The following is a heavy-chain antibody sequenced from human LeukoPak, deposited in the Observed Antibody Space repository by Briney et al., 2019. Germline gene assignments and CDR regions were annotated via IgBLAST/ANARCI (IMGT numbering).Heavy chain of an antibody. V-gene: IGHV3-66*02. CDR3: ASGWLVNAFDI. CDR1: GFTVSSNY. D-gene: IGHD6-19*01. Sequence: GGSLRLSCAASGFTVSSNYMSWVRQAPGKGLEWVSVIYSGGSTYYADSVKGRFTISRVNSKNTLYLQMNSLRAEDTAVYYCASGWLVNAFDIWGQGTMVTVSS. J-gene: IGHJ3*02. CDR2: IYSGGST.